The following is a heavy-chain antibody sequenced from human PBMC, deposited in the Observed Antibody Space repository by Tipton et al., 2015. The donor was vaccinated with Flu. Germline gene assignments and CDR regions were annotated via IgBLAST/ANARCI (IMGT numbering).Heavy chain of an antibody. CDR2: LGHDGNYE. Sequence: SLRLSCAASGFPFTVYGMHWVRQAPGKGLEWVAVLGHDGNYERYGDSVKGRFTISRDNSKNTLYLQMNSLRDEDTAVYYCVRDFRTGSYFDYWGQGALVTVSS. D-gene: IGHD2/OR15-2a*01. CDR1: GFPFTVYG. V-gene: IGHV3-33*01. J-gene: IGHJ4*02. CDR3: VRDFRTGSYFDY.